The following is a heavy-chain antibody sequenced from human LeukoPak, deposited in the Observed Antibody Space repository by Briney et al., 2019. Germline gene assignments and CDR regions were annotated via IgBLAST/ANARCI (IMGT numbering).Heavy chain of an antibody. J-gene: IGHJ1*01. CDR2: IIPIFGTA. CDR1: GGTFSSYA. D-gene: IGHD3-22*01. CDR3: ASGPSSGYYYEYCQH. Sequence: ASVKVSCKASGGTFSSYAISWVRQAPGQGLEWMGGIIPIFGTANYAQKFQGRVTITTDESTSTAYMELSSLRSEDTAVYYCASGPSSGYYYEYCQHWGQGTLVSVSS. V-gene: IGHV1-69*05.